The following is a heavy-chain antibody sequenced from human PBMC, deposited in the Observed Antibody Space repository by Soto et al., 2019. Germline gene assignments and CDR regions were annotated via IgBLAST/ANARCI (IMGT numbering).Heavy chain of an antibody. CDR2: IYYSGST. Sequence: QLQLQESGPGLVKPSETLSLTCTVSGGSISSSSYYWGWIRQPPGKGLEWIGSIYYSGSTYYNPPLKSRVTMSVDTSKNQFSLKLSSVTAADTAVYCCARQPKDAFDIWGQGTMVTVSS. V-gene: IGHV4-39*01. J-gene: IGHJ3*02. CDR1: GGSISSSSYY. CDR3: ARQPKDAFDI.